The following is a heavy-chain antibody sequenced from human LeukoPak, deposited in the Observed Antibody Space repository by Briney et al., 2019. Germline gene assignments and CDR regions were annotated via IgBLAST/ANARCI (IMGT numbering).Heavy chain of an antibody. V-gene: IGHV5-51*01. Sequence: GESLRISCEASGYSCTSYWIGWVRQVPGKGLEWIGIIYLGDSDNRYSPSFKGRVSISADKAISTTYLQWSSLKASDAATYYCARQVYGSGMAAFDYLGQGTMVTVSS. CDR1: GYSCTSYW. CDR3: ARQVYGSGMAAFDY. D-gene: IGHD3-10*01. J-gene: IGHJ4*02. CDR2: IYLGDSDN.